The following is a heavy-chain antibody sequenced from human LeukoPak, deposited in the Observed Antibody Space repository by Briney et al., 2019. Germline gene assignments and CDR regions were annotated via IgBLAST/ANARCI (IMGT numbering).Heavy chain of an antibody. Sequence: GGSLRLSCAASGFTFSSYWMHWVRHAPGKGLEWVSVIYSGGSTYYADSVKGRFTISRDNSKNTLYVQMSSLRAEDTAVYFCAKDFATMTYYYYYMDVWGKGTTVTISS. CDR2: IYSGGST. V-gene: IGHV3-66*02. D-gene: IGHD2-15*01. CDR3: AKDFATMTYYYYYMDV. CDR1: GFTFSSYW. J-gene: IGHJ6*03.